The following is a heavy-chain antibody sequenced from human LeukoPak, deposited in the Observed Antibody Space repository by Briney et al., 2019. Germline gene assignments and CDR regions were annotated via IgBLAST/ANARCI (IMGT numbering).Heavy chain of an antibody. CDR1: GFTFSSYA. D-gene: IGHD5-24*01. CDR2: IWYGGSNK. Sequence: GGSLRLSCAASGFTFSSYALSWVRQAPGKGLEWVAVIWYGGSNKYYADSVKGRFTISRDNSKNTLYLQMNSLRAEDTAVYYCARDLGWLQSDYWGQGTLVTVSS. CDR3: ARDLGWLQSDY. J-gene: IGHJ4*02. V-gene: IGHV3-33*08.